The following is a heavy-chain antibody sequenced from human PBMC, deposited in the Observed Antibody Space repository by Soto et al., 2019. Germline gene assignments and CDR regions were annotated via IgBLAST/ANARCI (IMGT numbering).Heavy chain of an antibody. D-gene: IGHD3-3*01. CDR1: GGSFSGYY. CDR3: ARGNDFWSGYLGEAGFDY. Sequence: SETLSLTCAVYGGSFSGYYWSWIRQPPGKGLEWIGEINHSGSTNYNPSLKSRVTISVDTSKNQFSLKLSSVTAADTAVYYCARGNDFWSGYLGEAGFDYWGQGTQVTVSS. J-gene: IGHJ4*02. V-gene: IGHV4-34*01. CDR2: INHSGST.